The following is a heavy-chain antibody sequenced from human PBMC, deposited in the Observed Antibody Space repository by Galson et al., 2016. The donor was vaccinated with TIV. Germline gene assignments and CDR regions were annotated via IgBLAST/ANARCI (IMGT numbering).Heavy chain of an antibody. Sequence: SLRLSCAASGFAFSRYGMHWVRQVPGKGLEWVAYIRKDGSKTYFGDSVRGRLTISRDSSTNTLHLQLNSLRVEDTAIYYRARDRGDYYYFESWGRGTLVTVSS. J-gene: IGHJ4*02. V-gene: IGHV3-30*02. CDR2: IRKDGSKT. D-gene: IGHD2-21*01. CDR1: GFAFSRYG. CDR3: ARDRGDYYYFES.